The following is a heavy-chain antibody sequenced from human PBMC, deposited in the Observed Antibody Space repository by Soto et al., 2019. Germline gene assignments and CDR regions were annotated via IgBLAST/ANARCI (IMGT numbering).Heavy chain of an antibody. CDR3: ARGIRIGDRRIWYFDL. V-gene: IGHV4-31*03. Sequence: QVQLQESGPGLVKPSQTLSLSCSVSGGSISVGNYFWNWIRHRPVKGLEWIAAIYDSGNTYYNPSLKSRGTISIDTSDKEFSLRLTSVTSADTAVYYCARGIRIGDRRIWYFDLWGRGTLVTVSS. D-gene: IGHD2-15*01. CDR2: IYDSGNT. CDR1: GGSISVGNYF. J-gene: IGHJ2*01.